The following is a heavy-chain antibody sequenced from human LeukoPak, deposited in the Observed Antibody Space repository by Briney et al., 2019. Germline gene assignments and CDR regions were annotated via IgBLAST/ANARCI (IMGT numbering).Heavy chain of an antibody. CDR3: AKVSLNMVNDAFDI. D-gene: IGHD4/OR15-4a*01. J-gene: IGHJ3*02. V-gene: IGHV3-30*04. Sequence: PGGSLRLSCAASGFTFSNYALHWVRQAPGKGLEWVAFISNDGSTKYYADSVKGRFTISRDNSKNTLYLQMNSLRAEGTAMYYCAKVSLNMVNDAFDIWGQGTMVSVSS. CDR1: GFTFSNYA. CDR2: ISNDGSTK.